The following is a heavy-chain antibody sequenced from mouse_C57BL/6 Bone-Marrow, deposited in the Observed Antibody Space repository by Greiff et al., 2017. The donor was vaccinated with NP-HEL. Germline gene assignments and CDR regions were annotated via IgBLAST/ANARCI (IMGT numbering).Heavy chain of an antibody. D-gene: IGHD4-1*02. J-gene: IGHJ3*01. Sequence: EVQLQQSGPELVKPGASVKMSCKASGYTFTDYNMHWVKQSHGKSLEWIGYINPNNGGTSYNQKFKGKATLTVNKSSSTAYMELRSLTSEDSAVYYCAPNWDVWAWFAYWGQGTLVTVSA. CDR1: GYTFTDYN. V-gene: IGHV1-22*01. CDR3: APNWDVWAWFAY. CDR2: INPNNGGT.